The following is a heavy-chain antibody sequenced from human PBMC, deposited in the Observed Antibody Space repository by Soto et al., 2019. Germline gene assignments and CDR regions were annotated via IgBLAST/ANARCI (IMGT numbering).Heavy chain of an antibody. CDR2: ISAYNGNT. J-gene: IGHJ4*02. CDR3: ARTRWYYASSGYYSDS. CDR1: GYSFTNYG. Sequence: ASVKVSCKASGYSFTNYGISWLRQAPGQGLEWMGWISAYNGNTKYAQKLQDRVTMTTDTPTSTAYMELRSLRSDDTAVYYCARTRWYYASSGYYSDSWGQGTLVTVS. V-gene: IGHV1-18*01. D-gene: IGHD3-22*01.